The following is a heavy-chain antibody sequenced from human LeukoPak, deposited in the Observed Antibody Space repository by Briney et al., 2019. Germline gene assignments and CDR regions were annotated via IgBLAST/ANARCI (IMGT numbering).Heavy chain of an antibody. CDR3: ARGDYRPAIAGEPFDY. J-gene: IGHJ4*02. D-gene: IGHD1-14*01. CDR1: GFTFSSSW. Sequence: GGSLRLSCAASGFTFSSSWMHWVRQAPEKGLVWVSRINADGSITSHADSVKDRFTISRDNAKNSLYLQMNSLRAEDTAVYYCARGDYRPAIAGEPFDYWGQGTLVTVSS. CDR2: INADGSIT. V-gene: IGHV3-74*01.